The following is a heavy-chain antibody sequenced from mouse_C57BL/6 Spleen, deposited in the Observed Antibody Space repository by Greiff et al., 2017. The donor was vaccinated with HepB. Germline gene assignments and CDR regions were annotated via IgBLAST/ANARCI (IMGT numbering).Heavy chain of an antibody. CDR3: TRDGDGSSYFDY. J-gene: IGHJ2*01. Sequence: VQLQESGAELVRPGASVTLSCKASGYTFTDYEMHWVKQTPVHGLEWIGAIDPETGGTAYNQKFKGKAILTADKSSSTAYMELRSLTSEDSAVYYCTRDGDGSSYFDYWGQGTTLTVSS. CDR2: IDPETGGT. D-gene: IGHD1-1*01. V-gene: IGHV1-15*01. CDR1: GYTFTDYE.